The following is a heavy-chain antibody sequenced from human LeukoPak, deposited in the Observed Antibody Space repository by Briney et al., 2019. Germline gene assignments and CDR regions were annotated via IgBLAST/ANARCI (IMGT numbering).Heavy chain of an antibody. CDR1: GFTFSTYA. Sequence: PGGSLRLSCAASGFTFSTYAMSWVRQAPGKGLEWVSGTSGSGSSAFDADSVKGRFTISRDNSKNTLFLQMNSLRAEDTALYYCAKDYRMIAFGGVIGIDAFDIWGQGAMVTVSS. CDR2: TSGSGSSA. J-gene: IGHJ3*02. CDR3: AKDYRMIAFGGVIGIDAFDI. D-gene: IGHD3-16*02. V-gene: IGHV3-23*01.